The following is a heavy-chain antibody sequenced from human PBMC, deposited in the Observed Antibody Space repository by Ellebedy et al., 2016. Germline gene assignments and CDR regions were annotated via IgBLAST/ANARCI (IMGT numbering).Heavy chain of an antibody. CDR1: GFTFSSYA. V-gene: IGHV3-30-3*01. CDR3: ARDPVRGGYGPHPANYYYYYMDV. D-gene: IGHD3-10*01. J-gene: IGHJ6*03. CDR2: ISYDGSNK. Sequence: GESLKISXAASGFTFSSYAMHWVRQAPGKGLEWVAVISYDGSNKYYADSVKGRFTISRDNSKNTLYLQMNSLRAEDTAVYYCARDPVRGGYGPHPANYYYYYMDVWGKGTTVTVSS.